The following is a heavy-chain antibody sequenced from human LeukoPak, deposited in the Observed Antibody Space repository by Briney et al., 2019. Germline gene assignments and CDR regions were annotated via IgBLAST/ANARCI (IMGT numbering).Heavy chain of an antibody. CDR1: GDSVSNGNYY. V-gene: IGHV4-61*03. J-gene: IGHJ4*02. CDR3: ARSQNYYGSGDY. CDR2: IYYTGKT. Sequence: SETLSLTCTVSGDSVSNGNYYWSWLRQPPGKALEWFGYIYYTGKTYYNPSLEGRVTILVDTSRNHFSVKLSSVTAADTAVYYCARSQNYYGSGDYWSQGTLVTVSS. D-gene: IGHD3-10*01.